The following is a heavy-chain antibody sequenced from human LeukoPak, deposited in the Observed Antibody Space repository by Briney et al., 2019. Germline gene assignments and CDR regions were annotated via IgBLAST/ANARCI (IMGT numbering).Heavy chain of an antibody. J-gene: IGHJ1*01. CDR1: GDSVSRSDSY. D-gene: IGHD3-22*01. V-gene: IGHV4-39*01. CDR3: ARRRYYDGSGYLE. Sequence: SETLSLTCSVSGDSVSRSDSYWGWIRQPPGKGLEWIGTIYYSGRTYYSPSLKSRVTMSVDPSNNQFSLNLRSVTAADTALYYCARRRYYDGSGYLEWGQGTLLSVSS. CDR2: IYYSGRT.